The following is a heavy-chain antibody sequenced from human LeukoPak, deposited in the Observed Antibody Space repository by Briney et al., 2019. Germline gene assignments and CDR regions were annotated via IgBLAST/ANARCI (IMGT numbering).Heavy chain of an antibody. CDR3: ARVGYDYVWGSYRPVRFYYYYMDV. J-gene: IGHJ6*03. Sequence: SETLSLTCTVSGGSISSYYWSWIRQPPGKGLEWIGYIYYRGSTNYNPSHKSGVTISVDTSKTQSSLKLSSVTAADTAVYYCARVGYDYVWGSYRPVRFYYYYMDVWGKGTTVTVSS. V-gene: IGHV4-59*01. CDR2: IYYRGST. CDR1: GGSISSYY. D-gene: IGHD3-16*02.